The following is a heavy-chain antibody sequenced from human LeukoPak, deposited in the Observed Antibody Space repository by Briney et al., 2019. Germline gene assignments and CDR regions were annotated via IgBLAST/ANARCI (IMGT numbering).Heavy chain of an antibody. CDR2: ISGSGGST. Sequence: GGSLRLSCAASGFTFSSYAMSWVRQAPGKGLEWVSAISGSGGSTYYAASVKGRFTISRDNSKNTLYLQMNSLRAEDTAVYYCAKVRESAILTGRDFEYWGQGTLVTVSS. D-gene: IGHD3-9*01. CDR3: AKVRESAILTGRDFEY. V-gene: IGHV3-23*01. J-gene: IGHJ4*02. CDR1: GFTFSSYA.